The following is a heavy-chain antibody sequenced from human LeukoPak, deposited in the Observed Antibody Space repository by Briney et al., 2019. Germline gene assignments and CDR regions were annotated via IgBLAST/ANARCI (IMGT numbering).Heavy chain of an antibody. D-gene: IGHD5-12*01. J-gene: IGHJ5*02. CDR3: ARGGSYKSGAYDT. V-gene: IGHV3-74*01. Sequence: PGGSLRLFSAASGFTFTGHYIHWVRQAPGEGLVWVSRISGDGTDADYAEDVQGRFTNTRDNAKNTIFLHMNSLRGDDTAVYYCARGGSYKSGAYDTWGQGNLVIVSS. CDR2: ISGDGTDA. CDR1: GFTFTGHY.